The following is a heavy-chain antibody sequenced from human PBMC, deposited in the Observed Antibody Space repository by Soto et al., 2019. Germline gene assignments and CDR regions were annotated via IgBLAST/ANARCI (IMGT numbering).Heavy chain of an antibody. CDR3: AKATRRSSWEDY. D-gene: IGHD6-13*01. J-gene: IGHJ4*02. CDR2: ISGSGGST. V-gene: IGHV3-23*01. CDR1: GFTFSSYA. Sequence: EVQLLESGGGLVQPGGSLRLSCAASGFTFSSYAMSWVRQAPGKGLEWVSAISGSGGSTYYADSVKGRFTIPRDNSKNTLYRQMTSLRAEDTAVYYCAKATRRSSWEDYWGQGTLVTVSS.